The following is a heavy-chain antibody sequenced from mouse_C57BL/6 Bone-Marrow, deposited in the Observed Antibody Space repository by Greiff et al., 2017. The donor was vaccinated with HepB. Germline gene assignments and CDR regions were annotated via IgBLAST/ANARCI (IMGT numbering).Heavy chain of an antibody. CDR2: INPSNGGT. V-gene: IGHV1-53*01. D-gene: IGHD1-1*01. J-gene: IGHJ2*01. Sequence: QVQLQQPGTELVKPGASVKLSCKASGYTFTSYWMHWVKQRPGQGLVWIGNINPSNGGTNYNEKFKSKATLTVDKSSSTAYMQLSSLTSEDSAVYYCARKDTTVGYFDYWGQGTTLTVSS. CDR3: ARKDTTVGYFDY. CDR1: GYTFTSYW.